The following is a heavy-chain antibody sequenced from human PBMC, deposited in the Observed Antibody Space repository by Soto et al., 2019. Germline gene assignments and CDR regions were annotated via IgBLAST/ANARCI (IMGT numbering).Heavy chain of an antibody. Sequence: ASVKVSCKASGYTFTSYGISWVRQAPGQGLEWMGWISAYNGNTNYAQKLQGRVTMTTDTSTSTAYMELRSLRSDDTAVYYCARDIPLVLLNGMDVWGQGTTVTVSS. CDR1: GYTFTSYG. D-gene: IGHD2-15*01. CDR3: ARDIPLVLLNGMDV. CDR2: ISAYNGNT. J-gene: IGHJ6*02. V-gene: IGHV1-18*01.